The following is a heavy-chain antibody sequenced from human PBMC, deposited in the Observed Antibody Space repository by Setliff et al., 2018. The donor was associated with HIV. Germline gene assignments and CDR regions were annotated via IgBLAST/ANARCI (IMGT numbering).Heavy chain of an antibody. CDR2: ISWNSGSI. CDR3: AKDKTSGSYYFDY. Sequence: LRLSCAASGFTFDDYAMHWVRQAPGKGLEWVSGISWNSGSIGYADSVKGRFTISRDNAKNSLYLQMNSLRAEDTALYYCAKDKTSGSYYFDYWGQGTLVTVSS. D-gene: IGHD1-26*01. V-gene: IGHV3-9*01. J-gene: IGHJ4*02. CDR1: GFTFDDYA.